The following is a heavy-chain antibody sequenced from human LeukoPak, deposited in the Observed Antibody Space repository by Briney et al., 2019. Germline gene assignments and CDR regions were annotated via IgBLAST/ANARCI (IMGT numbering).Heavy chain of an antibody. CDR1: GFTFSNYA. CDR3: AKGHGSGSWVVDV. D-gene: IGHD3-10*01. V-gene: IGHV3-23*01. J-gene: IGHJ6*04. CDR2: ISGSDGST. Sequence: PGGSLRLSCAASGFTFSNYAMNWVRQVPGKGLEWVSGISGSDGSTYYADSVKGRFTISRDNSKNTLDLQMNSLRAEDTAVYHCAKGHGSGSWVVDVWGKGTTVTVSS.